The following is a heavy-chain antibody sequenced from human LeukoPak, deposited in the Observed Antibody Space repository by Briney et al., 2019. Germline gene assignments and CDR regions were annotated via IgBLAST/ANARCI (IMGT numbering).Heavy chain of an antibody. CDR1: GYTFTGYY. CDR3: ARGLYGYGGELDY. Sequence: ASVKVSCKASGYTFTGYYMHWVRQAPGQGLEWMGWINPNSGGTNYAQKFQGRVTMTRDTSISTAYMELSRLRSDDTAVYYRARGLYGYGGELDYWGQGTLVTVSS. J-gene: IGHJ4*02. V-gene: IGHV1-2*02. D-gene: IGHD5-18*01. CDR2: INPNSGGT.